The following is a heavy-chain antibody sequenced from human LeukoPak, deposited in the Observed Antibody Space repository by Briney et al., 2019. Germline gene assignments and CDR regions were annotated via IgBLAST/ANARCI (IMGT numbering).Heavy chain of an antibody. D-gene: IGHD3-10*01. CDR1: GFTFSSYA. V-gene: IGHV3-30*14. Sequence: GGSLRLSCAASGFTFSSYAMHWVRQAPGKGLERVADISYDGSNKYYADSVKGRFTISRDNSKNTLYLQMNSLRAEDTAVYYCARDITMVRGVIGAFDIWGQGTMVTVSS. CDR2: ISYDGSNK. J-gene: IGHJ3*02. CDR3: ARDITMVRGVIGAFDI.